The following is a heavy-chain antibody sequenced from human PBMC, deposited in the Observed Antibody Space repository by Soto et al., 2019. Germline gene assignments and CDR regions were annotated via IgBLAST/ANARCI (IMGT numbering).Heavy chain of an antibody. V-gene: IGHV3-23*01. CDR3: GKGSAATNYFYYATDV. J-gene: IGHJ6*02. Sequence: EVQLLESGGGLVQPGGSLRLSCAASGFTFGIHAMSWVRQAPGKGLEWVSFISGSGGSTYYADSVKGRFTISRENSKNTLYLQMNSLRGEDTAVYYCGKGSAATNYFYYATDVWGQGTTVTVSS. D-gene: IGHD2-15*01. CDR1: GFTFGIHA. CDR2: ISGSGGST.